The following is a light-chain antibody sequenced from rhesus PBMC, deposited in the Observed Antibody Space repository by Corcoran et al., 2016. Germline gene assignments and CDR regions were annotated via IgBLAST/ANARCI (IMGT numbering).Light chain of an antibody. Sequence: DIQMTQSPSSLSASVGDRVTITCRASENVNNYLNWYQQKPGKAPKFLSYKASTLQSGVPSRFSGSGSGTDYTFTISSLQPEDVATYYCQHGYGTPLTFGGGTKVELK. J-gene: IGKJ4*01. CDR2: KAS. CDR1: ENVNNY. V-gene: IGKV1-74*01. CDR3: QHGYGTPLT.